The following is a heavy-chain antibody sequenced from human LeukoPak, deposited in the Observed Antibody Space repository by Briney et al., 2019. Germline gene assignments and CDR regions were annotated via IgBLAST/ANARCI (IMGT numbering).Heavy chain of an antibody. CDR2: IVVGSGNT. CDR1: GFTFTSSA. J-gene: IGHJ4*02. Sequence: SVKVSCKASGFTFTSSAMQWVRQARGQRLEWIGWIVVGSGNTNYAQKFQERVTITRDMSTSTPYMELSSLRSEDTAVYDCAAAVFDWNEIWGQGTLVTVSS. CDR3: AAAVFDWNEI. V-gene: IGHV1-58*02. D-gene: IGHD1-1*01.